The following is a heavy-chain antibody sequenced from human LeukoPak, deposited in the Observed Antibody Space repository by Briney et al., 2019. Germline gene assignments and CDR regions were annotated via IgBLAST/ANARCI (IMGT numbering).Heavy chain of an antibody. D-gene: IGHD6-6*01. V-gene: IGHV1-69*13. CDR1: GGTFSSYA. J-gene: IGHJ5*02. CDR2: IIPIFGTA. CDR3: ARDSVAAPLNWFDP. Sequence: SVKVSCKASGGTFSSYAISWVRQAPGHGLEWMGGIIPIFGTANYAQKFQDRVTITADESTSTAYMELSSLRSEDTAVYYCARDSVAAPLNWFDPWGQGTLVTVSS.